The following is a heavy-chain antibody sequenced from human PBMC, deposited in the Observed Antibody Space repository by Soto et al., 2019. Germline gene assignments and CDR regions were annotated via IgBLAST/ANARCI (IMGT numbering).Heavy chain of an antibody. CDR2: TYSGGST. CDR3: ARDLSFQH. CDR1: GFTVNSNY. V-gene: IGHV3-66*01. Sequence: EVQLVESGGGLVQPGGSLRLSCAASGFTVNSNYMSCVRQAPGKGLEWVSVTYSGGSTYYADSVKGRFTISRDNSKNTLYLQMNSLRAEDTAVYYCARDLSFQHWGQGTLVIVSS. J-gene: IGHJ1*01.